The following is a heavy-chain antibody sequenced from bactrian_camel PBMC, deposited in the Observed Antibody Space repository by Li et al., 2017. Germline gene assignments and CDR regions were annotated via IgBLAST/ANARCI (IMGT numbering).Heavy chain of an antibody. CDR3: ARDLHPIAEVVTADFGF. Sequence: HVQLVESGGGLVQPGGSLRLSCAASGFTFSNNWMHWVRQAPGKGLEWVCSIYTNDGTTNSADSVKGRFAISRDNTKNMLYLQMNSLKSEDTALYYCARDLHPIAEVVTADFGFWGQGTQVTVS. V-gene: IGHV3S1*01. CDR2: IYTNDGTT. J-gene: IGHJ6*01. D-gene: IGHD2*01. CDR1: GFTFSNNW.